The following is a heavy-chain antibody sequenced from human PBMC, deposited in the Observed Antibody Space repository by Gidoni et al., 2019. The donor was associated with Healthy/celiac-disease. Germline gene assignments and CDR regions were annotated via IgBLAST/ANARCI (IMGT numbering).Heavy chain of an antibody. D-gene: IGHD3-3*01. J-gene: IGHJ6*02. CDR3: AKWESFTIFGVAHSGIDV. V-gene: IGHV3-9*01. Sequence: EVQLVESGGGVVQPGRSMRLYCEASGFTFDDYAMHWVRQAPGKGLEWVSGISWNSGSIGYADSVKGRFTISRDNAKNSLYLQMNSLRAEDTALYYCAKWESFTIFGVAHSGIDVWGQGTTVTVSS. CDR1: GFTFDDYA. CDR2: ISWNSGSI.